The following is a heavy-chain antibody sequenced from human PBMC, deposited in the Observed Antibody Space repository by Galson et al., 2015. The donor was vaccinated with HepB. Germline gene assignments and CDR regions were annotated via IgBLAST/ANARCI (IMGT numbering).Heavy chain of an antibody. CDR3: ERGRSPARAFEI. J-gene: IGHJ3*02. D-gene: IGHD2-15*01. V-gene: IGHV6-1*01. CDR1: GDSVSSNSAT. Sequence: CPIPGDSVSSNSATWDWFRQSPSRALEGLGRTYYRSKWYNAYAPFIKSQVINNPDTSMHQFSLQLNSVRPEDTAVSYCERGRSPARAFEIWGQGTMVTVS. CDR2: TYYRSKWYN.